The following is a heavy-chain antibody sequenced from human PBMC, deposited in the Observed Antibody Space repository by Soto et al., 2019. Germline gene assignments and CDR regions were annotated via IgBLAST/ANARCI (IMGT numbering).Heavy chain of an antibody. J-gene: IGHJ5*02. CDR2: ISAYNGNT. Sequence: ASVKVSCKASGYTFTSYGISWVRQAPGQGLEWMGWISAYNGNTNYAQKLQGRVTMTTDTSTSTAYMELRSLRSDDTAVYYCAREDIVVVPAANGGHWFDPWGQGTLVTVSS. CDR3: AREDIVVVPAANGGHWFDP. CDR1: GYTFTSYG. D-gene: IGHD2-2*01. V-gene: IGHV1-18*01.